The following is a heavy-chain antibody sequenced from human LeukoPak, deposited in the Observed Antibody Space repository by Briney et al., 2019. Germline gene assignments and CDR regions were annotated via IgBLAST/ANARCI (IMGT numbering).Heavy chain of an antibody. CDR3: AKSAVTTSYYNYGMDV. J-gene: IGHJ6*02. V-gene: IGHV3-23*01. D-gene: IGHD4-17*01. CDR1: GFTFSSYG. CDR2: ISGSGRST. Sequence: GGSLRLSCAASGFTFSSYGMSWVRQAPGKGLEWVSAISGSGRSTYYADSVKGRFTISRDNSKNTLYLQMNSLRAEDTALYYCAKSAVTTSYYNYGMDVWGQGTKVTVSS.